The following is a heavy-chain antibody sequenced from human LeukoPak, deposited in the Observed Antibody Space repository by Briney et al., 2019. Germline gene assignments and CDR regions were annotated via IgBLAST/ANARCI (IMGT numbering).Heavy chain of an antibody. CDR3: AKAGYNRFDY. Sequence: GGSLRLSCVASGFTFSIYAMSWVRPAPGEWLGWVSAFSGSGGDTYYADSVKGRFTISRDNSKNTLYLQMNSLRAEDTAVYYCAKAGYNRFDYWGQGTLVTVSS. V-gene: IGHV3-23*01. CDR1: GFTFSIYA. J-gene: IGHJ4*02. CDR2: FSGSGGDT. D-gene: IGHD5-24*01.